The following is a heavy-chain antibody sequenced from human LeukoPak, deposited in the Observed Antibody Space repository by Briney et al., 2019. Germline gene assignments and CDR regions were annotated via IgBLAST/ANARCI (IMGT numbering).Heavy chain of an antibody. CDR1: GYTFTSYD. CDR3: ARAMVRGVIITRYYYMDV. Sequence: GASVKVSCKASGYTFTSYDINWVRQATGQGLEWMGWMNPNSGNTGCAQKFQGRVTMTRNTSISTAYMELSSLRSEDTAVYYCARAMVRGVIITRYYYMDVWGKGTTVTVSS. D-gene: IGHD3-10*01. J-gene: IGHJ6*03. V-gene: IGHV1-8*01. CDR2: MNPNSGNT.